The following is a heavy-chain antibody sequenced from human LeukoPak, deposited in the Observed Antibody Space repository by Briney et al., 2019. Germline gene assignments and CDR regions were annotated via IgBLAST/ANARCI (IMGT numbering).Heavy chain of an antibody. J-gene: IGHJ3*02. D-gene: IGHD1-26*01. Sequence: GVSVKVSCKASGFTFTGYDFSWVRQAPGQGLEWMGWISAYNGNTNYAQKLQGRVTMTTDTPTSTAYMELRSLRSDDTAVYYCARVGRGELHAFDIWGQGTMVTVSS. CDR3: ARVGRGELHAFDI. V-gene: IGHV1-18*01. CDR2: ISAYNGNT. CDR1: GFTFTGYD.